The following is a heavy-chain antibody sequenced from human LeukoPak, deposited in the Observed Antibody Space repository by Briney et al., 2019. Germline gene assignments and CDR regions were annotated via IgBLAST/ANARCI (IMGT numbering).Heavy chain of an antibody. J-gene: IGHJ4*02. Sequence: ASVKVSCKASGYTFTNYYMHWVRQAPGQGLEWMGWINPNSGGTNYAQKFQGRVTMTRDTSISTAYMELSRLRSDDTAVYYCARLPRYFDTPRDYWGQGTLVTVSS. CDR2: INPNSGGT. V-gene: IGHV1-2*02. D-gene: IGHD3-9*01. CDR1: GYTFTNYY. CDR3: ARLPRYFDTPRDY.